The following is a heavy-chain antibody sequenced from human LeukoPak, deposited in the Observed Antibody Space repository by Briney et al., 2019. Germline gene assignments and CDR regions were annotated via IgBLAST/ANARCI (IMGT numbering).Heavy chain of an antibody. V-gene: IGHV3-74*01. CDR3: TRVYRIAIDGLDAFDI. CDR1: GFTFSGYW. D-gene: IGHD6-13*01. J-gene: IGHJ3*02. CDR2: INIDGGST. Sequence: GGSLRLSCAASGFTFSGYWMHWVRQAPGKGLVWVSHINIDGGSTSYADSVKGRFTISRGNAKNTLYLQMNSLRAEDTAVYYCTRVYRIAIDGLDAFDIWGQGTMVTVSS.